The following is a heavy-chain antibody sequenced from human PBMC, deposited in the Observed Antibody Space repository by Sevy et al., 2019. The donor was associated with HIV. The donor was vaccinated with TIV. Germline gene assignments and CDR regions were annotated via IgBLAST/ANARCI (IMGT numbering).Heavy chain of an antibody. J-gene: IGHJ4*02. V-gene: IGHV3-30*03. Sequence: GGSLRLSCAASGFSFSSHGMHWVRQAPGKGLEWQSVISYDGNKKYYADSVKGRFTISRDNSKNTLYLQMKSLRPDDTAVYYGARDGGWYNYGASDYWGQGTLVTVSS. CDR1: GFSFSSHG. D-gene: IGHD1-1*01. CDR2: ISYDGNKK. CDR3: ARDGGWYNYGASDY.